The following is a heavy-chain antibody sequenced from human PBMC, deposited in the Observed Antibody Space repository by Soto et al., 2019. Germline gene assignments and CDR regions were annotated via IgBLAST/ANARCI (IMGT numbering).Heavy chain of an antibody. Sequence: HGESLKISCKGSGYSFTSYWISWVRQMPGKGLEWMGRIDPSDSYTNYSPSFQGHVTISADKSISTAYLQWSSLKASDTAMYYCARQQWLVPNYYYYGMDVWGQGTTVTVSS. CDR3: ARQQWLVPNYYYYGMDV. V-gene: IGHV5-10-1*01. CDR1: GYSFTSYW. CDR2: IDPSDSYT. D-gene: IGHD6-19*01. J-gene: IGHJ6*02.